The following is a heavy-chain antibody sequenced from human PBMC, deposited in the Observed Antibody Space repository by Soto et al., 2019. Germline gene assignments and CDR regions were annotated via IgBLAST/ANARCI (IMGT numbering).Heavy chain of an antibody. V-gene: IGHV3-30-3*01. CDR2: ISYDGSNK. CDR1: GFTFSSYA. Sequence: GGSLRLSCAASGFTFSSYAMHWVRQAPGKGLEWVAVISYDGSNKYYADSVKGRFTISRDNSKNTLYLQMNSLRAEDTAVYYCARDRYDFWSAVGPNWFDPWGQGTLVTVSS. J-gene: IGHJ5*02. D-gene: IGHD3-3*01. CDR3: ARDRYDFWSAVGPNWFDP.